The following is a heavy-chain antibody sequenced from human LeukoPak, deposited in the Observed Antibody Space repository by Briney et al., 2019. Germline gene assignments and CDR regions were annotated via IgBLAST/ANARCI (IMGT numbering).Heavy chain of an antibody. CDR1: GFTFSSYS. CDR2: ISGSGGST. V-gene: IGHV3-23*01. CDR3: AKDYGSAYYFDY. J-gene: IGHJ4*02. Sequence: GGSLRLSCAAPGFTFSSYSMNWVRQAPGKGLEWVSAISGSGGSTYYADSVKGRFTISRDNSKNTLYLQMNSLRAEDTAVYYCAKDYGSAYYFDYWGQGTLVTVSS. D-gene: IGHD2-15*01.